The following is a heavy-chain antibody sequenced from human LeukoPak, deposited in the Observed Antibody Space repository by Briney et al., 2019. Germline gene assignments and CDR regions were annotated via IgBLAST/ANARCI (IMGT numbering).Heavy chain of an antibody. D-gene: IGHD3-9*01. CDR3: ARDRDILTGYYYYYYYMDV. CDR2: IRYDGSNK. V-gene: IGHV3-30*02. Sequence: GGSLRLSCAASGFIFSSYGMHWVRQAPGKGLEWVAFIRYDGSNKYYADSVKGRFTISRDNSKNTLYLQMNSLRAEDTAVYYCARDRDILTGYYYYYYYMDVWGKGTTVTLSS. CDR1: GFIFSSYG. J-gene: IGHJ6*03.